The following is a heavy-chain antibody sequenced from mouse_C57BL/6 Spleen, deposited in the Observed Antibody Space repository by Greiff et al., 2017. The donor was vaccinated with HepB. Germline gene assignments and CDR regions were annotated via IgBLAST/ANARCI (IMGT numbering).Heavy chain of an antibody. CDR2: IRLKSDNYAT. J-gene: IGHJ1*03. D-gene: IGHD2-3*01. CDR3: TGGYYYWYFDV. CDR1: GFTFSNYW. Sequence: EVKLMESGGGLVQPGGSMKLSCVASGFTFSNYWMNWVRQSPEKGLEWVAQIRLKSDNYATHYAESVKGRFTISRDDSKSSVYLQMNNLRAEDTGIYYCTGGYYYWYFDVWGTGTTVTVSS. V-gene: IGHV6-3*01.